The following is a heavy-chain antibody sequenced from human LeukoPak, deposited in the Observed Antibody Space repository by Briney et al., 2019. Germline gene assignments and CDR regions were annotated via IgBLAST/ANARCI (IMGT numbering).Heavy chain of an antibody. CDR3: ARDRYCSGGTCYSIGYFDY. J-gene: IGHJ4*02. Sequence: GGSLRLSCAASGFTFSEQYMSWIRQAPGKGLEWVSYISSSSNIYYADSVKGRFTISRDNAKNSLYLQMNSLRAEDTAVYYCARDRYCSGGTCYSIGYFDYWGQGTLVTVSS. V-gene: IGHV3-11*04. CDR2: ISSSSNI. D-gene: IGHD2-15*01. CDR1: GFTFSEQY.